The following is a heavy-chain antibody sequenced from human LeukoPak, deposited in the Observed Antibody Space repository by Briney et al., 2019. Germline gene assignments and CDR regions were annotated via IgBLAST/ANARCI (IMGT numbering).Heavy chain of an antibody. D-gene: IGHD1-26*01. V-gene: IGHV1-46*01. CDR3: ASLYSGSYKSPRDAFDI. J-gene: IGHJ3*02. Sequence: ASVKVSCKASGYTFTSYYMHWVRQAPGQGLEWMGIINPSGGSISYAQKFQGRVTMARAPSTSTVYMELSSLRSEDTAVYYCASLYSGSYKSPRDAFDIWGQGTMVTVSS. CDR1: GYTFTSYY. CDR2: INPSGGSI.